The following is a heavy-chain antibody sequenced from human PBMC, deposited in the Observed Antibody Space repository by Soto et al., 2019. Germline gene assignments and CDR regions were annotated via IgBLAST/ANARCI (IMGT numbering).Heavy chain of an antibody. CDR2: LNAGNGNT. Sequence: ASVKVSCKTSGYTFTNYGVSWVRQAPGQGLEWMGWLNAGNGNTKYSQKFQGRVTITRDTSASTAYMELSSLRSEDTAVYYCARYCSSTSCYRRYFDLWGRGTLVTVSS. CDR1: GYTFTNYG. CDR3: ARYCSSTSCYRRYFDL. V-gene: IGHV1-18*04. J-gene: IGHJ2*01. D-gene: IGHD2-2*01.